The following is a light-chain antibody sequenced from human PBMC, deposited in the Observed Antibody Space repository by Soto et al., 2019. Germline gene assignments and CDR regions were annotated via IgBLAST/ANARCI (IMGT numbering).Light chain of an antibody. CDR2: EVT. CDR1: SSDVGGYNY. CDR3: CSYRSGTTWV. Sequence: QSALTQPASVSGSPGQSITISCTGTSSDVGGYNYVSWYQQHPGKAPKLMIYEVTNRPSGVSHRFSGSKSGNSASLTISGLPAEDEADYYCCSYRSGTTWVFGGGTKLTVL. J-gene: IGLJ3*02. V-gene: IGLV2-14*01.